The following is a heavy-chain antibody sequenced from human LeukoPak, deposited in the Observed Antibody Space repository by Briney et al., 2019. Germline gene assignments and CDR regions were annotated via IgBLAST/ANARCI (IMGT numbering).Heavy chain of an antibody. CDR2: IYYSGKT. CDR1: SGSISSSSSYY. J-gene: IGHJ3*02. Sequence: SETLSLTCTVSSGSISSSSSYYWGWIRQPPGKGLEWIGSIYYSGKTYYNPSLKSRVTISVDTSKNQFSMKLSSVTAADTAVYYCARHLKGYCSHGVCSDAFDIWGQGTMVTVSS. V-gene: IGHV4-39*01. CDR3: ARHLKGYCSHGVCSDAFDI. D-gene: IGHD2-8*01.